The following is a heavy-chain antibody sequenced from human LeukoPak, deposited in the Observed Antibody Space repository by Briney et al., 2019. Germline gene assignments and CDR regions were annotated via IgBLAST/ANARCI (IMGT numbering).Heavy chain of an antibody. CDR2: ISAYNGNT. Sequence: ASVKVSCKASGYTFTSYGISWVRQAPGQGLEWMGWISAYNGNTGYAQKLQGRVTMTTDTSTSTAYMELRSLRSDDTAVYYCARDRTYYYGSGSYWVDYWGQGTLVTVSP. CDR1: GYTFTSYG. V-gene: IGHV1-18*01. CDR3: ARDRTYYYGSGSYWVDY. D-gene: IGHD3-10*01. J-gene: IGHJ4*02.